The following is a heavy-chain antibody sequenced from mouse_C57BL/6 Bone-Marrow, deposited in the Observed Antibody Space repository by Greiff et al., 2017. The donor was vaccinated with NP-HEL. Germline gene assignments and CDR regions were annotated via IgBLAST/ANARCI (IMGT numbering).Heavy chain of an antibody. CDR2: ISNLAYSI. CDR1: GFTFSDYG. CDR3: ARLTGTRYFDV. J-gene: IGHJ1*03. D-gene: IGHD4-1*01. Sequence: EVKLVESGGGLVQPGGSLKLSCAASGFTFSDYGMAWVRQAPRKGPEWVAFISNLAYSIYYADTVTGRFTISRENAKNTLYLEMSSLRSEDTAMYYCARLTGTRYFDVWGTGTTVTVSS. V-gene: IGHV5-15*01.